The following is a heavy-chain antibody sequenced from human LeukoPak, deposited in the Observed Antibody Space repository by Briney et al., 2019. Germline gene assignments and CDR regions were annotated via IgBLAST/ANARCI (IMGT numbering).Heavy chain of an antibody. CDR1: GGSISSYY. J-gene: IGHJ6*02. CDR3: ARDQDAAKYYNYGMDV. V-gene: IGHV4-59*01. D-gene: IGHD2-15*01. Sequence: SETLSLTCTVSGGSISSYYWSWIRRPPGKGLEWIGYIYYTGSTNYNPSLKSRVTISVDTSKNQFSLKLRSVTAADAAVYYCARDQDAAKYYNYGMDVWGQGTTVTVSS. CDR2: IYYTGST.